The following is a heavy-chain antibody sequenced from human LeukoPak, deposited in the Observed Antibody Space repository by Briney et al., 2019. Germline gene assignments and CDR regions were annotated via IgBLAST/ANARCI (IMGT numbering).Heavy chain of an antibody. J-gene: IGHJ4*02. D-gene: IGHD2-2*01. CDR1: GFTFDDYA. V-gene: IGHV3-9*01. Sequence: GRSLRLSCAASGFTFDDYAMHWVRQAPGKGLEWVSGISWNSGSIGYADSVKGRFTISRDNSKNTLYLQMNSLRAEDTAVYYCAKDLVVPAAILSSSLDYWGQGTLVTVSS. CDR2: ISWNSGSI. CDR3: AKDLVVPAAILSSSLDY.